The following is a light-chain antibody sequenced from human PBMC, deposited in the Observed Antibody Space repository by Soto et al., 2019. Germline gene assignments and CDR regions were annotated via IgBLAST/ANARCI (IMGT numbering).Light chain of an antibody. V-gene: IGLV2-14*01. CDR1: SSDVAGYNH. CDR2: EVT. J-gene: IGLJ1*01. Sequence: QSALTQPASVSGSPGQSITISCTGTSSDVAGYNHVSWYQHHPGKAPNLMIYEVTNRPSGVSYRFSGSKSGNTASLTISGLQAEDEADYFCTSSTTGSLYVFGTGTKLTVL. CDR3: TSSTTGSLYV.